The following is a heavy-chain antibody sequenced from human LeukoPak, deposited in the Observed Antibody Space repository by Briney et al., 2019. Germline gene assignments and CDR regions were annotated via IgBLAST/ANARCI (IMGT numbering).Heavy chain of an antibody. CDR3: VRLRVNDAFDI. D-gene: IGHD2-21*01. V-gene: IGHV4-39*01. Sequence: SETLSLTCNVSGASISSGRNYWGWIRQPPGKGLEWIGSIFYSGSTYYNPSLKGRVTISVDTSKNQFSLKVSSVTAADTAVYHCVRLRVNDAFDIWGQGTMVTVSS. CDR2: IFYSGST. J-gene: IGHJ3*02. CDR1: GASISSGRNY.